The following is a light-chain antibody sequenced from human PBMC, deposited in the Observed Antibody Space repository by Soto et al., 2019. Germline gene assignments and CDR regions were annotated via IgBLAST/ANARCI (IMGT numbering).Light chain of an antibody. CDR3: LQDYNYPRT. CDR1: QAINNY. Sequence: EIQMTQSPSSLSASVGARVTITCRASQAINNYVAWYKQRPGQVPNVLSYGASTLQSGVPIRVRGSGSGTDFTLTISSLKPEDFATYYCLQDYNYPRTFGQGTKVDIK. J-gene: IGKJ1*01. V-gene: IGKV1-27*01. CDR2: GAS.